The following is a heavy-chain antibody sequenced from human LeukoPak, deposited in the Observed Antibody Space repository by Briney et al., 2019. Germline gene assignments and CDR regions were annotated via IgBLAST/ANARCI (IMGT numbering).Heavy chain of an antibody. J-gene: IGHJ4*02. CDR1: GFTFSSYA. V-gene: IGHV3-30*04. CDR3: ARHQGYYDSSGYYDY. Sequence: PGGSLRLSCAASGFTFSSYAMHWVRQAPGKGLEWVAVISYDGSNKYYADSVKGRFTISRDNAKNTLYLQMNSLRAEDTAVYYCARHQGYYDSSGYYDYWGQGTLVTVSS. D-gene: IGHD3-22*01. CDR2: ISYDGSNK.